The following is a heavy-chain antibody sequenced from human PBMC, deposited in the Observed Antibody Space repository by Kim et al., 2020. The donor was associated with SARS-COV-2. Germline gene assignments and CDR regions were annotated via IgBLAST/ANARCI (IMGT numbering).Heavy chain of an antibody. J-gene: IGHJ1*01. CDR2: INEDGSEE. V-gene: IGHV3-7*03. CDR1: GFTFSTYW. Sequence: GGSLRLSCVASGFTFSTYWMTWVRQAPGKGLEWVAYINEDGSEEFYVDSVKGRFTIFRDNAKKSLFLQMHSLRAEDTAVYYCATGTACDCWGQGTLVTVSS. CDR3: ATGTACDC. D-gene: IGHD2-21*02.